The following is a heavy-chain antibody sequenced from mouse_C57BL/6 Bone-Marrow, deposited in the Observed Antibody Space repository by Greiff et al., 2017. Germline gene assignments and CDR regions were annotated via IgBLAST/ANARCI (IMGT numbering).Heavy chain of an antibody. Sequence: VQLQESGAELVRPGASVTLSCKASGYTFTDYEMHWVKQTPVHGLEWIGAIDPETGGTAYNQKFKGKAILTADKSSSTAYMELRSLTSEDSAVYYGTTYYSNSLYWYFDVWGTGTTVTVSS. D-gene: IGHD2-5*01. CDR3: TTYYSNSLYWYFDV. CDR2: IDPETGGT. V-gene: IGHV1-15*01. J-gene: IGHJ1*03. CDR1: GYTFTDYE.